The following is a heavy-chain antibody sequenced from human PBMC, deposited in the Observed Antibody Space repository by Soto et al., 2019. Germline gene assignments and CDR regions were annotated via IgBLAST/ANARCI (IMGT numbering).Heavy chain of an antibody. CDR1: GFSFRNAW. V-gene: IGHV3-15*01. CDR3: RLDYFYYGMDV. J-gene: IGHJ6*02. Sequence: LRLSCAASGFSFRNAWMSWVRQAPGKGLEWVGRIKSKTDGGTTDYAAPVKGRFTISRDNSKNTLYLQMNSLKTEDTAVYYCRLDYFYYGMDVWGQGTTVTVSS. CDR2: IKSKTDGGTT.